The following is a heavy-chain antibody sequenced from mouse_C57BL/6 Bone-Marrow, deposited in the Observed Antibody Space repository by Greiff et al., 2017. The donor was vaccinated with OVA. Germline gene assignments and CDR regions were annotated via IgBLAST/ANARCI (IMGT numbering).Heavy chain of an antibody. J-gene: IGHJ4*01. V-gene: IGHV1-69*01. CDR1: GYTFTSYW. CDR3: ARWLRRGYYAMDY. D-gene: IGHD2-2*01. CDR2: IDPSDSYT. Sequence: QVQLQQPGTELVKPGASVKLSCKASGYTFTSYWMHWVKQRPGQGLEWIGEIDPSDSYTNYNQKFKGKSTLTVDKSSSTAYMQLSSLTSEDSAVYYCARWLRRGYYAMDYWGQGTSVTVSS.